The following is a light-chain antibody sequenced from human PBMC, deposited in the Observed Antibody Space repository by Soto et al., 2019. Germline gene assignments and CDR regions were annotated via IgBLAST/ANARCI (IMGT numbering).Light chain of an antibody. CDR3: QQYNNWPPRT. CDR2: GAS. J-gene: IGKJ1*01. CDR1: QSVSSN. Sequence: EIVMTQSPATLSVSPGERATLSCRASQSVSSNLAWYQQKPGQAPRLLIYGASTRAIGIPARFSGSGSGTEFTLTISRLQSEDFAVYYCQQYNNWPPRTFGQGTKVEIK. V-gene: IGKV3-15*01.